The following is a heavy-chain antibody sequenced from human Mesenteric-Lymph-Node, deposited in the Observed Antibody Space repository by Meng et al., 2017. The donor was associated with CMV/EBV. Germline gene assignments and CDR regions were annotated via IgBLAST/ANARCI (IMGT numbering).Heavy chain of an antibody. D-gene: IGHD3-22*01. CDR2: TYYRSKWYN. CDR1: GDSVSSNSAA. Sequence: QTPSLTGAISGDSVSSNSAAWNWIRQSPSRGLEWLGRTYYRSKWYNDYAVSVKSRITINPDTPKNQFSLQLNSVTPEDTAVYFCARAGQYYYDSSGFYYEGWALDYWGQGSLVTVSS. CDR3: ARAGQYYYDSSGFYYEGWALDY. V-gene: IGHV6-1*01. J-gene: IGHJ4*02.